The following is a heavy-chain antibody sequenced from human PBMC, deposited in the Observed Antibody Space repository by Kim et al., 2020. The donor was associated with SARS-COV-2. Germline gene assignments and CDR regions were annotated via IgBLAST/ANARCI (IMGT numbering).Heavy chain of an antibody. V-gene: IGHV4-30-4*01. CDR3: ARALSWCGGDCHSYDY. D-gene: IGHD2-21*01. CDR1: GGTISSGDYY. J-gene: IGHJ6*01. Sequence: SETLSLTCTVSGGTISSGDYYWSWIRQPPGKGLEWIGYFYYSGCTYYNPCLKSRVTISVDTFKKQFSLKLSCVTAADTGVYYCARALSWCGGDCHSYDY. CDR2: FYYSGCT.